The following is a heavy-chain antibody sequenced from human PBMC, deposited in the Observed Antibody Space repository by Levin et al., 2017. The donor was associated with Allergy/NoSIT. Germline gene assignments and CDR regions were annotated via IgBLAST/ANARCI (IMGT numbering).Heavy chain of an antibody. Sequence: GESLKISCKGSGYSFTSYWISWVRQMPGKGLEWMGRIDPSDSYTNYSPSFQGHVTISADKSISTAYLQWSSLKASDTAMYYCARHPSAVLGELSSVDYWGQGTLVTVSS. D-gene: IGHD3-16*02. CDR2: IDPSDSYT. CDR3: ARHPSAVLGELSSVDY. J-gene: IGHJ4*02. CDR1: GYSFTSYW. V-gene: IGHV5-10-1*01.